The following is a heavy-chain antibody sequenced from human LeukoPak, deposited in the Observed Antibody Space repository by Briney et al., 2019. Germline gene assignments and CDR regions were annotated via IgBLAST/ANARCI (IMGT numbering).Heavy chain of an antibody. CDR1: GFTFSSYE. Sequence: PGGSLRLSCAASGFTFSSYEMNWVRQAPGKGLEWVSCISGSGSTIYYADSVRGRFTISRDNAKNSLYLQMNSLRAEDTAVYYCARRSPNYYFDYWGQGTPVTVSS. V-gene: IGHV3-48*03. CDR2: ISGSGSTI. CDR3: ARRSPNYYFDY. J-gene: IGHJ4*02.